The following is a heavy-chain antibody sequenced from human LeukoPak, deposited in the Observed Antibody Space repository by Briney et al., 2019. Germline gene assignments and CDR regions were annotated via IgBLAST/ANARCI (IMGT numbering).Heavy chain of an antibody. CDR2: IFYSGSP. J-gene: IGHJ4*02. D-gene: IGHD6-19*01. V-gene: IGHV4-59*08. CDR1: GDSISSYS. Sequence: SETLSLTCTVSGDSISSYSWSWTRQPPGRGLEWIGYIFYSGSPNYNPSLKSRVTISVDTSKKQFSLKLSSVTAADTAVYYCARQGFGSGWYYYFDYWGQGTLVTVSS. CDR3: ARQGFGSGWYYYFDY.